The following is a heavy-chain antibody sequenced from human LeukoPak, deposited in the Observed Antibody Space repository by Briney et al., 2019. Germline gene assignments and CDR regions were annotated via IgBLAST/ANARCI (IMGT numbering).Heavy chain of an antibody. V-gene: IGHV3-23*01. CDR1: GFTFSSYA. CDR2: ISGSGGST. J-gene: IGHJ6*02. D-gene: IGHD5-18*01. CDR3: AGSYGPYYYYGMDV. Sequence: GGSLRLSCAASGFTFSSYAMSWVRQAPGEGLEWVSAISGSGGSTYYADSVKGRFTISRDNSKNTLYLQMNSLRAEDTAVYYCAGSYGPYYYYGMDVWGQGTTVTVSS.